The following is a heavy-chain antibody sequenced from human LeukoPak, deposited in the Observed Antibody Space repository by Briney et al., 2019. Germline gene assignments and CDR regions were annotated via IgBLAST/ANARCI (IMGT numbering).Heavy chain of an antibody. CDR3: ARPYYYDSRIDP. J-gene: IGHJ5*02. V-gene: IGHV4-30-4*01. CDR1: GGSISSGDYY. CDR2: MYYSGST. D-gene: IGHD3-22*01. Sequence: PSETLSLTCTVSGGSISSGDYYWSWIRLPPGKGLEWVAYMYYSGSTYYNPSLKSRVVISVDTSKNQFSLKLSSVTAADTAVYYCARPYYYDSRIDPWGQGTLVTVSS.